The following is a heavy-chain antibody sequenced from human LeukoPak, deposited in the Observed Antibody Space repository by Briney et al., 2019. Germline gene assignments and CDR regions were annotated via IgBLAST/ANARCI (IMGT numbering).Heavy chain of an antibody. CDR1: GGTLSSYV. CDR3: ASLPETNSSGLYTVDY. V-gene: IGHV1-69*13. J-gene: IGHJ4*02. CDR2: IIPLFGTP. Sequence: GASVKVSCTASGGTLSSYVINWVRQAPGQGLEWMGGIIPLFGTPNYAQRFQGRLTITADESTNTVYMELSSLRFDDTAVYYCASLPETNSSGLYTVDYWGQGTLLTVSS. D-gene: IGHD3-22*01.